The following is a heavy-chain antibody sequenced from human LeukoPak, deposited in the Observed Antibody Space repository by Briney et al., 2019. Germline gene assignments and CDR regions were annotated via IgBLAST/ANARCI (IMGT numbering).Heavy chain of an antibody. CDR2: IYHSGST. CDR3: ARLWSSDYFDY. Sequence: PSETLSLTCAVSGGSITSSNWWSWVRQPPGKGLEWIGEIYHSGSTIYNPSLKSRVTISVDKSKNQFSPKLTSLTAADTAVYYCARLWSSDYFDYWGQGTLVTVSS. V-gene: IGHV4-4*02. CDR1: GGSITSSNW. J-gene: IGHJ4*02. D-gene: IGHD3-3*01.